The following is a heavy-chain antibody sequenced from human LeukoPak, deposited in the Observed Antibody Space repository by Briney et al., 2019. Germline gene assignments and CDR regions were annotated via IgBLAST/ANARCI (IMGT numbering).Heavy chain of an antibody. V-gene: IGHV1-46*01. CDR3: ARDRDRSGSDLFDY. Sequence: GASVTVSCKASGYTFTSYYVHWVRQAPGQGPEWMGIFNPSGGATRYAQKFQGRVTMTRDMSTSTVYMDLSSLRSDDTALYYCARDRDRSGSDLFDYWGQGTLVTVSS. CDR1: GYTFTSYY. J-gene: IGHJ4*02. CDR2: FNPSGGAT. D-gene: IGHD3-22*01.